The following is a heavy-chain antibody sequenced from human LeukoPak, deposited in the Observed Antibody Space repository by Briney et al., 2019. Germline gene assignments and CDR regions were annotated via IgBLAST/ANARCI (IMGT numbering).Heavy chain of an antibody. J-gene: IGHJ5*02. CDR1: GGSFSGYY. CDR3: ARRYCSGGSCYSDWFDP. V-gene: IGHV4-34*01. Sequence: NPSETLSLTCAVYGGSFSGYYWSWIRQPPGKGLEWIGEINHSGSTNYNPSLKSRVTISVDTSKNQFSPKLSSVTAADTAVYYCARRYCSGGSCYSDWFDPWGQGTLVTVSS. CDR2: INHSGST. D-gene: IGHD2-15*01.